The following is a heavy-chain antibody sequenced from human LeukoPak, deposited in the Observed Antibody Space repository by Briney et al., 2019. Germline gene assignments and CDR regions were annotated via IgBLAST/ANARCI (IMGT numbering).Heavy chain of an antibody. D-gene: IGHD6-6*01. CDR2: INPNSGGT. CDR1: GYTLTGYY. V-gene: IGHV1-2*02. CDR3: ARDWDYIAARPDYYMDV. J-gene: IGHJ6*03. Sequence: GASVKVSCKASGYTLTGYYMYWVRQAPGQGLEWMGWINPNSGGTNYAQKFQGRVTMTRDTSISTAYMELSRLRSDDTAVYYCARDWDYIAARPDYYMDVWGKGTTVTVSS.